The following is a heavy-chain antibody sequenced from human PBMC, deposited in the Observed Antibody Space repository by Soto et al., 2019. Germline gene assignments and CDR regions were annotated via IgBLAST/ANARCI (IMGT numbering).Heavy chain of an antibody. V-gene: IGHV3-7*01. J-gene: IGHJ6*03. CDR2: IKQDGSEK. CDR1: GFTFSTYW. Sequence: GGSLILSCAASGFTFSTYWMTWVRQAPGKGLEWVANIKQDGSEKYYVDSVKGRFTISRDNAKNSLYLQMNSLRAEDTAVYYCARADFSSSWYAGYYYMDGWGKGTTVTVSS. CDR3: ARADFSSSWYAGYYYMDG. D-gene: IGHD6-13*01.